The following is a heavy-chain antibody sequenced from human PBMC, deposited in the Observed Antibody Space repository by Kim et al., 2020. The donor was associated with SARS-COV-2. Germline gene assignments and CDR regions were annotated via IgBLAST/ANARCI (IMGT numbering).Heavy chain of an antibody. Sequence: SETLSLTCTVSGGSISSYYWSWIRQPAGKGLEWIGRIYTSGSTNYNPSLKSRVTMSVDTSKNQFSLKLSSVTAADTAVYYCSRSPYYYDSSGYYYAYYYYGMGGWCQGTTVTASS. D-gene: IGHD3-22*01. CDR2: IYTSGST. CDR1: GGSISSYY. J-gene: IGHJ6*02. CDR3: SRSPYYYDSSGYYYAYYYYGMGG. V-gene: IGHV4-4*07.